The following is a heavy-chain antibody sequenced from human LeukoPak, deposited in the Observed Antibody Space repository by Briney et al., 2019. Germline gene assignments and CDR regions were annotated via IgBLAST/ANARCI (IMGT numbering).Heavy chain of an antibody. CDR2: IRPSGDNT. CDR3: AKDLPPDYYDSSGSEVGY. D-gene: IGHD3-22*01. V-gene: IGHV3-23*01. CDR1: GFTFSSYD. J-gene: IGHJ4*02. Sequence: LTGGALRLSCAAPGFTFSSYDMTWVRQAPGRGLEWVSSIRPSGDNTYYADSVKGRFTISRDNSKNTLYLQMNSLRAEDTAVYYCAKDLPPDYYDSSGSEVGYWGQGTLVTVSS.